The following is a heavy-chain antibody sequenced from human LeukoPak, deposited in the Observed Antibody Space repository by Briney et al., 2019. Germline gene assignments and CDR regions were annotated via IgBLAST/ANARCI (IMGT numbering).Heavy chain of an antibody. D-gene: IGHD2-2*01. CDR2: INHSGST. V-gene: IGHV4-34*01. J-gene: IGHJ4*02. CDR1: GGSFSGYY. CDR3: ASTGYCSSTSCEYRIDY. Sequence: SETLSLTCAVYGGSFSGYYWSWIRQPPGKGLEWIGEINHSGSTNYNPSLKSRVTISVDTSKNQFSLKLSSVTAADTAVYYCASTGYCSSTSCEYRIDYWGQGTLVTVPS.